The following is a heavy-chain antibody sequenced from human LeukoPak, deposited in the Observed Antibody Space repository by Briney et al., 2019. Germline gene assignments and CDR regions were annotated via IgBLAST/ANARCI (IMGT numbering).Heavy chain of an antibody. CDR3: ARHSRSVDYGSGSYTWDY. CDR2: IYYSGST. J-gene: IGHJ4*02. V-gene: IGHV4-39*01. CDR1: GGSISSIIYY. Sequence: SETLSVTCTVSGGSISSIIYYWGWIRQPPGKGLEWIGTIYYSGSTYYNLSLKSRVTISVDTSRNQFSLKLSSVTAADTAVYYCARHSRSVDYGSGSYTWDYWGQGTLVTVSS. D-gene: IGHD3-10*01.